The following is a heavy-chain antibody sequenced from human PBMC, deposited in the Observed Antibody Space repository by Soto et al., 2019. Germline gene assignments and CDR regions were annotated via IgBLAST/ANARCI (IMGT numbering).Heavy chain of an antibody. Sequence: QLQLLESGPGLVKASETLSFTCNVSGGSISTSRSYWAWIRLPPGKGLEWLANIFYSGSTYYNPSLASRVTVSVDTSKNEFSLKLRSVTAADTAVYYCARQPTTGDTDLWFDPWGQGTLVTVSS. D-gene: IGHD2-21*01. CDR3: ARQPTTGDTDLWFDP. CDR2: IFYSGST. CDR1: GGSISTSRSY. V-gene: IGHV4-39*01. J-gene: IGHJ5*02.